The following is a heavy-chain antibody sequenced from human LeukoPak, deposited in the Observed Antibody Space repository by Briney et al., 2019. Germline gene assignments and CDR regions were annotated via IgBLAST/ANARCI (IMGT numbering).Heavy chain of an antibody. V-gene: IGHV1-69*01. Sequence: GSSVKVSCKASGGTFSSYAISWVRQAPGQGLEWMGGIIPISGTANYAQKFQGRVTITADESTSTAYMELSSLRSEDTAVYYCARGTHIVGARDAFDIWGQGTMVTVSS. D-gene: IGHD1-26*01. CDR3: ARGTHIVGARDAFDI. CDR2: IIPISGTA. CDR1: GGTFSSYA. J-gene: IGHJ3*02.